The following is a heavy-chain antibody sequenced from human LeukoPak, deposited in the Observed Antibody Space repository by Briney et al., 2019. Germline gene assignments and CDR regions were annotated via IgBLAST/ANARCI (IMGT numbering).Heavy chain of an antibody. J-gene: IGHJ4*02. D-gene: IGHD3-10*01. CDR1: GFTFSNYA. Sequence: GGSLRLSCAASGFTFSNYAMHWVRQAPGKGLEWLAYIRYDGSSKYYADFVKGRFTISRDNSKNTLYLQMNSLRGEDTAVYYCARDQPGSGHYANYWGQGTLVTVSS. V-gene: IGHV3-30*02. CDR2: IRYDGSSK. CDR3: ARDQPGSGHYANY.